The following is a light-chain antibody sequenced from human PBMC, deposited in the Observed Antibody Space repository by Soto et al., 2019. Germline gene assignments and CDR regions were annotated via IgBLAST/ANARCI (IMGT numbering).Light chain of an antibody. CDR2: GAS. J-gene: IGKJ1*01. CDR3: QQNYNSRWT. V-gene: IGKV1-39*01. Sequence: DIQMTPPPSSLSASVGDRVTITCLASRPITNYLNLLQQKPGKAPKLLIYGASTLQTRVPSRVNGGGSATYFTLTISSLQPEDFGTYYCQQNYNSRWTFGQATEIEI. CDR1: RPITNY.